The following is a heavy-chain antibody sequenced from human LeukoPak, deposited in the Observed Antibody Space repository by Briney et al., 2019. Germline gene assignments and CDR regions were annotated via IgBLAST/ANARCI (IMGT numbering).Heavy chain of an antibody. J-gene: IGHJ3*02. D-gene: IGHD3-22*01. CDR1: GFTFDDYA. Sequence: PGGSLRLSCAASGFTFDDYAMHWVRQAPGKGLEWVSLISWDGGSTYYADSVKGRFTISRDNSKNSLYLQMNSLRAEDTAVYYCAKVLYYYDSSGYYASGAFDIWGQGTMVTVSS. CDR2: ISWDGGST. CDR3: AKVLYYYDSSGYYASGAFDI. V-gene: IGHV3-43D*03.